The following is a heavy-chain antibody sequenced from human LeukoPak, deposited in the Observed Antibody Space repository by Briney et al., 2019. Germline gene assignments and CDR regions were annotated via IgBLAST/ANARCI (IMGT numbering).Heavy chain of an antibody. CDR3: ARDRGSSSWYHKPTSFDY. J-gene: IGHJ4*02. D-gene: IGHD6-13*01. CDR1: GFTFSSYS. V-gene: IGHV3-21*04. Sequence: GGSLRLSCAASGFTFSSYSMNWVRQAPGKGLEWVSSISSSSGYIYYADSVKGRFTISRDNAKNSLFLQMNSLRAEDTAVYYCARDRGSSSWYHKPTSFDYWGQGTLVTVSS. CDR2: ISSSSGYI.